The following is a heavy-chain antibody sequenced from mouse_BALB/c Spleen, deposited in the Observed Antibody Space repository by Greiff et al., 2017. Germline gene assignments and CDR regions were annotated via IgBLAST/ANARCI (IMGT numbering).Heavy chain of an antibody. V-gene: IGHV1-9*01. CDR2: ILPGSGST. Sequence: QVHLKQSGAELMKPGASVKISCKASGYTFSSYWIEWVKQRPGHGLEWIGEILPGSGSTNYNEKFKGKATFTADTSSNTAYMQLSSLTSEDSAVYYCASTLEDDYKAWFAYWGQGTLVTVAA. D-gene: IGHD2-13*01. J-gene: IGHJ3*01. CDR1: GYTFSSYW. CDR3: ASTLEDDYKAWFAY.